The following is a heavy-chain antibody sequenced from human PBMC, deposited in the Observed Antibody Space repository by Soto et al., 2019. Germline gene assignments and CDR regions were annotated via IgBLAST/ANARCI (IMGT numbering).Heavy chain of an antibody. V-gene: IGHV1-2*04. CDR1: GYTFTGYY. CDR3: ARGESSSSWYDFFSGMDV. Sequence: SVKVSCKASGYTFTGYYMHWVRQAPGQGLEWMGWINPNSGGTNYAQKFQGWVTMTRDTSISTAYMELSRLRSDDTAVYYCARGESSSSWYDFFSGMDVWGQGTTVTVS. CDR2: INPNSGGT. J-gene: IGHJ6*02. D-gene: IGHD6-13*01.